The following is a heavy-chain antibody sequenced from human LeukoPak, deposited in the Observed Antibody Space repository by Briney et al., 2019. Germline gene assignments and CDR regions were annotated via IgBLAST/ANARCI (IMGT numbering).Heavy chain of an antibody. J-gene: IGHJ4*02. CDR2: IIHSGST. CDR3: ARGILVTVYAAFDY. Sequence: PSETLSLTCGVYGGPFSDYYWTWIRQSPGMGLEWIGEIIHSGSTNYNPSLTSRVTISVDTSKNQFSLELSSVTAADTAVYYCARGILVTVYAAFDYWGQGTLVTVSS. V-gene: IGHV4-34*01. CDR1: GGPFSDYY. D-gene: IGHD2-8*01.